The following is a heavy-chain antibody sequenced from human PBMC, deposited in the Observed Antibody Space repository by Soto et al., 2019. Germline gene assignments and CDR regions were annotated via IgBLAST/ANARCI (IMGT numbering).Heavy chain of an antibody. CDR1: GYTFTSHY. V-gene: IGHV1-46*03. CDR3: ASWRGYSSSSTTGFWSGPFDY. D-gene: IGHD3-3*01. Sequence: QVQLVQSGAEVKEPGASVKVSCKASGYTFTSHYIHWVRQAPGQGLEWMGIINPGGGSTSYAQEFQGRVTMTRDTATSTVYMELTRLRSEDTAVYYCASWRGYSSSSTTGFWSGPFDYWGQGTLVTVSS. CDR2: INPGGGST. J-gene: IGHJ4*02.